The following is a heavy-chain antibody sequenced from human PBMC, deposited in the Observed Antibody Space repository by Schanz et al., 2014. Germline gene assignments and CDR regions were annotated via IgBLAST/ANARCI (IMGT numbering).Heavy chain of an antibody. V-gene: IGHV3-23*04. CDR2: ISGSGIST. CDR1: GYTFSSNA. D-gene: IGHD5-12*01. CDR3: AKDGVEAVATV. J-gene: IGHJ4*02. Sequence: EVQLVESGGGLVQPGGSLRLSCAASGYTFSSNAMNWVRQAPGKGLEWVSTISGSGISTYYVDSVKGRFTISRDNSKNTLFLQMNSLRAEDTAVYYCAKDGVEAVATVWGQGILVTVSS.